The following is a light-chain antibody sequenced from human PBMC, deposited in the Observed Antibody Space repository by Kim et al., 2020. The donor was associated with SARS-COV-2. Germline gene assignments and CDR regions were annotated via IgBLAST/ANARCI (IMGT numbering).Light chain of an antibody. CDR1: QSINSN. J-gene: IGKJ4*01. Sequence: EVVMTQSPGTLSVSPGERATLSCRASQSINSNLAWYQQKPGQAPRLLIYGASTRATGIPARFTGGGSGTEFILTISSLQSEDFAVYYCQQYNTWPPLTFGGGTKVDIK. CDR2: GAS. V-gene: IGKV3-15*01. CDR3: QQYNTWPPLT.